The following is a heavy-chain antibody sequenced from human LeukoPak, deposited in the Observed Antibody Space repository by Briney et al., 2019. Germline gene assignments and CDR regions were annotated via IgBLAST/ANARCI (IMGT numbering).Heavy chain of an antibody. CDR3: AGGGDSGGYYYPMFDY. Sequence: SETLSLTCTVSGGSISSYYWSWIRQPPGKGLEWIGYIYYGGSTNYNPSLKSRVTISVDTSKNQFSLKLNSVTAADTAVYYCAGGGDSGGYYYPMFDYWGQGTLVTVSS. CDR2: IYYGGST. J-gene: IGHJ4*02. CDR1: GGSISSYY. D-gene: IGHD3-22*01. V-gene: IGHV4-59*01.